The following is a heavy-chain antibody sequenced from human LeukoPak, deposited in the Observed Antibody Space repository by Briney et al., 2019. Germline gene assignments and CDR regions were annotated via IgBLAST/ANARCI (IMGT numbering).Heavy chain of an antibody. CDR2: IRYDGSNK. Sequence: SGGSLRLSCAASGFTFSSYGMYWVRQAPGKGLEWVAFIRYDGSNKYYADSVKGRFTVSRDNAKNSLYLQMNSLRAEDTALYYCAKTGEDIVVVPAAFFDSWGQGTLVTVSS. CDR3: AKTGEDIVVVPAAFFDS. D-gene: IGHD2-2*01. J-gene: IGHJ4*02. V-gene: IGHV3-30*02. CDR1: GFTFSSYG.